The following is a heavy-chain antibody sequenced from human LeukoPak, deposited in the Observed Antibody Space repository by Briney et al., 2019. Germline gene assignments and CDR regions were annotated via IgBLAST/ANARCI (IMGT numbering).Heavy chain of an antibody. CDR3: ATYRQVLLPFES. D-gene: IGHD5-18*01. CDR2: IFPSGGEI. V-gene: IGHV3-23*01. J-gene: IGHJ4*02. Sequence: GGSLRLSRVASGFTFSTFAMIWVRQPPGKGLEWVSSIFPSGGEIHYADSVRGRFTISRDNSKSILSLQMNSLRAEDTATYYCATYRQVLLPFESWGQGTLVTVSS. CDR1: GFTFSTFA.